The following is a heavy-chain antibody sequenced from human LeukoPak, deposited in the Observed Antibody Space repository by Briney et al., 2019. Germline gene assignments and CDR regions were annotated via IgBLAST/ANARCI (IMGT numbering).Heavy chain of an antibody. D-gene: IGHD3-3*01. CDR2: IYYSGST. V-gene: IGHV4-59*01. J-gene: IGHJ4*02. Sequence: SETLSLTCTVSGGSISSYYWSWIRQPPGKGLEWIGYIYYSGSTNYKPSLKSRVTISVDTSKNQFSLKLSSVTAADTAVYYCARLNDFWSGYFRYFDYWGQGTLVTVSS. CDR3: ARLNDFWSGYFRYFDY. CDR1: GGSISSYY.